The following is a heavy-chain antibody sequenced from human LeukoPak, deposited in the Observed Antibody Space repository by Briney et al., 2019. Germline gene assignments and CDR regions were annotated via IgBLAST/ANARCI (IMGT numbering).Heavy chain of an antibody. CDR3: TRVDGGNDGGDY. J-gene: IGHJ4*02. CDR2: IIPIFGTA. CDR1: GGTFSSYA. V-gene: IGHV1-69*13. Sequence: GASVKVSCKASGGTFSSYAISWVRQAPGQGLEWMGGIIPIFGTANYAQKFQGRVTITADESTSTAYMELSSLRSEDTAVYYCTRVDGGNDGGDYWVQGTLVTVSS. D-gene: IGHD4-23*01.